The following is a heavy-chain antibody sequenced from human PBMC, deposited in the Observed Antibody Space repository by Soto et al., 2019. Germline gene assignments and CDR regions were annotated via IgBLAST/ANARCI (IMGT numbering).Heavy chain of an antibody. J-gene: IGHJ6*02. Sequence: GGSLRLSCAASGFTFSSYAMSWVRQAPGKGLEWVSAISGSGGSTYYADSVKGRFTISRDNSKNTLYLQMNSLRAEDTAVYYCAKAPRLGYDFWSGYSSDYYYYGMDVWGQGTTAPVSS. CDR2: ISGSGGST. CDR1: GFTFSSYA. CDR3: AKAPRLGYDFWSGYSSDYYYYGMDV. D-gene: IGHD3-3*01. V-gene: IGHV3-23*01.